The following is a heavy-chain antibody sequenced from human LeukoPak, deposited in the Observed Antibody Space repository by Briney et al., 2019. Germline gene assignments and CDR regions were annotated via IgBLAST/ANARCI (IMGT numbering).Heavy chain of an antibody. CDR3: PQKGRIDAFVI. Sequence: GGSLRLSCAASVFTLGEYAVHWVRQAPGKGLEWVSGISWNRGSIVYADSVKGGFTISRDNAKNSLYLHMNTVRAHDMPLFYFPQKGRIDAFVIGGRETMVTVSS. CDR1: VFTLGEYA. D-gene: IGHD2-15*01. CDR2: ISWNRGSI. V-gene: IGHV3-9*03. J-gene: IGHJ3*02.